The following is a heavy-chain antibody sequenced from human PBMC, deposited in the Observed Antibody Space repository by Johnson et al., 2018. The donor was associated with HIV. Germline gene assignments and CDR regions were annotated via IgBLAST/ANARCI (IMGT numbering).Heavy chain of an antibody. CDR1: GFSFNTNG. V-gene: IGHV3-30*18. D-gene: IGHD3-22*01. Sequence: VQLVESGGGVVQPGTSLRLSCAASGFSFNTNGMHWVRQAPGKGLEWVSFISHDGSDKFYTDSVKGRFTISRDNSKNTLYLQIRSLRTEDTAVYYCAKRADSTAYYYVPHGAFDRWGQGTLVTVSS. CDR2: ISHDGSDK. CDR3: AKRADSTAYYYVPHGAFDR. J-gene: IGHJ3*01.